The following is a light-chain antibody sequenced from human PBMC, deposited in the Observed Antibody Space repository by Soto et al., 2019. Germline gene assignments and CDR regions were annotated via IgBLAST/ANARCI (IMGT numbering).Light chain of an antibody. J-gene: IGKJ2*01. CDR3: QQYYSYST. V-gene: IGKV1-5*03. CDR2: KAS. CDR1: QSIGTS. Sequence: DIQITQSPSTLSSSVGDRVAITCLASQSIGTSLAWYQQKPGKAPTFLIYKASTLESGVPSRFSGSGSGTEFTLTISSLQPDDFATYYCQQYYSYSTFGQGTKVDI.